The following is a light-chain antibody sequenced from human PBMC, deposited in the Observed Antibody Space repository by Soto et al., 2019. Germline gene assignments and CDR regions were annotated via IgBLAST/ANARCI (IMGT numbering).Light chain of an antibody. Sequence: DGYMAQSPASLTASVGDRFSIPRRASQSISSYLNWYQQKPGKAPKLLIYAASSLQSGVPSRFSGSGSGTEFTLTISSLQPDDFATYYCQHYNSYSEAFAQGTKVDIK. CDR1: QSISSY. V-gene: IGKV1-39*01. CDR2: AAS. CDR3: QHYNSYSEA. J-gene: IGKJ1*01.